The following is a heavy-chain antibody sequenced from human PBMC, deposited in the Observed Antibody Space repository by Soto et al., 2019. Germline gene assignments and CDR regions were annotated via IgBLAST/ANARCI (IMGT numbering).Heavy chain of an antibody. D-gene: IGHD6-19*01. CDR2: ISYDGSNK. V-gene: IGHV3-30-3*01. J-gene: IGHJ4*02. Sequence: QVQLVESGGGVVQPGRSLRLSCAASGFTLSSYAMNWVRQAPGKGLEWVAVISYDGSNKYYADSVKGRFTISRDNSKNTLYLQMNSLRAEETAVYYCAELVAGYYWGQGTLVTVSS. CDR3: AELVAGYY. CDR1: GFTLSSYA.